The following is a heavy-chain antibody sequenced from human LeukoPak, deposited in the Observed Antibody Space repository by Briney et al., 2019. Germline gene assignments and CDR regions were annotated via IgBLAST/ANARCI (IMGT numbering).Heavy chain of an antibody. CDR2: ISGSGGST. V-gene: IGHV3-23*01. CDR3: AKDRTDAY. Sequence: PGGSLRLSCAASGFIFSNYEMNWVRQAPGKGLEWVSAISGSGGSTYYADSVKGRFTISRDNSKNTLYLQMNSLRAEDTAVYYCAKDRTDAYWGQGTLVTVSS. J-gene: IGHJ4*02. D-gene: IGHD5-24*01. CDR1: GFIFSNYE.